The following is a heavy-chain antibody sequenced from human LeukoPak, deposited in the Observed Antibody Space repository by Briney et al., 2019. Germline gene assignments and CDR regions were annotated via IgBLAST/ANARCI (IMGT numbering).Heavy chain of an antibody. CDR2: ISYDGNNK. V-gene: IGHV3-30*04. D-gene: IGHD2-2*02. Sequence: GGSLRLSCAASGFTFSNYAMHWVRQTPGKGLEWVAVISYDGNNKYYADSVKGRFTISRDNSKNTLYLQMNSLRAEDTAVYYCARGIAGYCSSTSCYRGVTDRGQGTLVTVSS. CDR1: GFTFSNYA. CDR3: ARGIAGYCSSTSCYRGVTD. J-gene: IGHJ4*02.